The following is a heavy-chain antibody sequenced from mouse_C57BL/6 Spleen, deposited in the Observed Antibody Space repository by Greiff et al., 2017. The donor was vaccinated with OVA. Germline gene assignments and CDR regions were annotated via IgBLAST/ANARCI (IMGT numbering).Heavy chain of an antibody. V-gene: IGHV14-1*01. J-gene: IGHJ4*01. CDR2: IDPEAGDT. CDR3: TPTGRGAMDY. D-gene: IGHD4-1*02. CDR1: GFNIKDYS. Sequence: VQLQQSGAELVRPGASVKLSCTASGFNIKDYSMHWVKQRPEQGLEWIGRIDPEAGDTEYAPKFQGKATMTADTSSNTAYLQLSRLTSEDAAVYYCTPTGRGAMDYWGQGTSVTVSA.